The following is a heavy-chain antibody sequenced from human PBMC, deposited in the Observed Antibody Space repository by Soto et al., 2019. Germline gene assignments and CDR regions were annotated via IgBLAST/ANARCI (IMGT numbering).Heavy chain of an antibody. CDR3: ANAVGQQLLFV. V-gene: IGHV4-34*01. J-gene: IGHJ4*02. CDR2: INHSGNT. Sequence: QVQLQQWGAGLLKPSDTLSLTCAVYGGSFSAYYWSWIRQPPGKGLEWIGEINHSGNTNYNPSLKSRVTMSIDTAKNQFSLKLSSVTAADTAVYYCANAVGQQLLFVWGQGTLVTVSS. CDR1: GGSFSAYY. D-gene: IGHD6-13*01.